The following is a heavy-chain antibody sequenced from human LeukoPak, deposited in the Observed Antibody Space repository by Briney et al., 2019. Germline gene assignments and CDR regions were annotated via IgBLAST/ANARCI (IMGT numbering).Heavy chain of an antibody. CDR2: IYYSGGT. Sequence: SETLSLTCTVSGGSISSSSYYWGWIRQPPGKGLEWIGSIYYSGGTYYNPSLKSRVTISVDTSKNPFSLKLSSVTAAGQAVYYCGRHAPRSSYLFYFDYWGQGTLVTVSS. D-gene: IGHD2-15*01. V-gene: IGHV4-39*01. CDR3: GRHAPRSSYLFYFDY. J-gene: IGHJ4*02. CDR1: GGSISSSSYY.